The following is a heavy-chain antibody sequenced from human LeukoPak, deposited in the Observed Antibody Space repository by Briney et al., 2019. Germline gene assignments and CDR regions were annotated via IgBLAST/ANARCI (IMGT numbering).Heavy chain of an antibody. CDR1: GFTFSSYE. V-gene: IGHV3-48*03. CDR3: AKGSGVWGSYRGIDY. D-gene: IGHD3-16*02. J-gene: IGHJ4*02. Sequence: GGSLRLSCAASGFTFSSYEMNWVRQAPGKGLEWVSYISSRGSTIYYADSVEGRFTISRDNAKNSLYLQMNSLRAEDTAVYYCAKGSGVWGSYRGIDYWGQGTLVTVSS. CDR2: ISSRGSTI.